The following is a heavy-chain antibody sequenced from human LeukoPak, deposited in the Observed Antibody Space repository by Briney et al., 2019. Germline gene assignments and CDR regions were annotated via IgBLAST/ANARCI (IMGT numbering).Heavy chain of an antibody. J-gene: IGHJ6*02. CDR2: IKEDGSDK. CDR1: GFTFSNFW. CDR3: ARFVGWYGLDV. Sequence: QAGGSLRLSCVASGFTFSNFWMNWVRQAPGKGLEWVAKIKEDGSDKYYVDSVKGRFTISRDNAKNSLYLQMNSLRAEDTVVYYCARFVGWYGLDVWGQGTTVTVSS. D-gene: IGHD6-19*01. V-gene: IGHV3-7*05.